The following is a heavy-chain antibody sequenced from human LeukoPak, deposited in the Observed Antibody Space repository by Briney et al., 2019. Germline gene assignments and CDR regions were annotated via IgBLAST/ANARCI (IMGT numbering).Heavy chain of an antibody. Sequence: SETLSLTCTVSGGSISSYYWSWIRQPPGKGLEWIGYIYYSGSTNYNPSLKSRVTISVDTSKNQFSLKLSSVTAADTAVYYCARDRGSDSQLLYRADAFDIWGQGTMVTVSS. CDR1: GGSISSYY. CDR3: ARDRGSDSQLLYRADAFDI. CDR2: IYYSGST. J-gene: IGHJ3*02. D-gene: IGHD2-2*02. V-gene: IGHV4-59*01.